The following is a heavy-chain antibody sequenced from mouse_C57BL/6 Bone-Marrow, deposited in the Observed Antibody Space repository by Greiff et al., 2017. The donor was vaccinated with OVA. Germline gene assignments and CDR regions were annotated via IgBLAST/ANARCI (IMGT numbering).Heavy chain of an antibody. J-gene: IGHJ2*01. Sequence: QVQLQQSGAELARPGASVKLSCKASGYTFTSYGISWVKQRTGQGLEWIGEIYPRSGNTYYNEKFKGKATLTADKSSSTAYMELRSLTSDDSAVYFCARWYYGTLYYFDYWGQGTTLTVSS. CDR2: IYPRSGNT. CDR3: ARWYYGTLYYFDY. D-gene: IGHD1-1*01. V-gene: IGHV1-81*01. CDR1: GYTFTSYG.